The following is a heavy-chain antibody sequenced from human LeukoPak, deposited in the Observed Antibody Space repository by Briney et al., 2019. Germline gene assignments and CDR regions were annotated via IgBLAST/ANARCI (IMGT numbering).Heavy chain of an antibody. J-gene: IGHJ4*02. CDR3: AKGGGYEVLYDY. D-gene: IGHD5-12*01. V-gene: IGHV3-23*01. CDR1: GFTVSSDS. CDR2: ISGSADNT. Sequence: PGGSLRLSCTVSGFTVSSDSMSWVRQAPGKGLEWVSCISGSADNTYYADSVKGRFTISRDNSKNTLYLQINSLRAEDTAVYYCAKGGGYEVLYDYWGQGTLVTVSS.